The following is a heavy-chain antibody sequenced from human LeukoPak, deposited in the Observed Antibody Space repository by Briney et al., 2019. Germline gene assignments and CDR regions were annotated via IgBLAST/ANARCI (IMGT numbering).Heavy chain of an antibody. CDR3: AKHYGDYDHYFDY. CDR2: IWYDGSNK. D-gene: IGHD4-17*01. Sequence: GGSLRLSCAASGFTFSSYGMHWVRQAPGKGLEWVAVIWYDGSNKYYADSVKGRFTISRDNSKNMLYLQMNSLRAEDTAVYYCAKHYGDYDHYFDYWGQGTLVTVSS. V-gene: IGHV3-33*06. CDR1: GFTFSSYG. J-gene: IGHJ4*02.